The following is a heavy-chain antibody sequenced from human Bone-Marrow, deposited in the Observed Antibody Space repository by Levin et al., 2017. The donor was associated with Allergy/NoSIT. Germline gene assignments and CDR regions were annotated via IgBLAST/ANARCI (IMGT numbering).Heavy chain of an antibody. J-gene: IGHJ4*02. CDR2: INHSGST. Sequence: SETLSLTCAVYGGSFSGYYWSWIRQPPGKGLEWIGEINHSGSTNYNPSLKSRVTISVDTSKNQFSLKLSSVTAADTAVYYCAGGLKLLWFGELLQPQYYFDYWGQGTLVTVSS. CDR1: GGSFSGYY. V-gene: IGHV4-34*01. CDR3: AGGLKLLWFGELLQPQYYFDY. D-gene: IGHD3-10*01.